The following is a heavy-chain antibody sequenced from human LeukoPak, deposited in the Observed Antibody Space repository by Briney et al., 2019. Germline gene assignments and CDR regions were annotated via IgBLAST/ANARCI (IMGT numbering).Heavy chain of an antibody. J-gene: IGHJ3*02. CDR2: INTNTGNP. V-gene: IGHV7-4-1*02. D-gene: IGHD3-9*01. CDR3: ARTLTGYYRDAFDI. Sequence: ASVKVSCKASGYTFTKYAMNWVRQPPGQGLEWMGWINTNTGNPTYAQGFTGRFVFSLDTSVNTAYLQISSLKAEDTAVYYCARTLTGYYRDAFDIWGQGTMVTVSS. CDR1: GYTFTKYA.